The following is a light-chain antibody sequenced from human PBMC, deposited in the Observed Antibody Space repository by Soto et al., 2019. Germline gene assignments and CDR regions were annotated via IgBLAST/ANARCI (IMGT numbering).Light chain of an antibody. V-gene: IGLV2-14*01. J-gene: IGLJ1*01. CDR1: SSDVGAYDF. Sequence: LTQPASVSGSPGQSITISCTGTSSDVGAYDFVSWYQHYPGKAPKLVTFDVTHRPPGISDRFSGSKSANTASLTISGLQAEDEAFYYCSSYTTRSTLVFGGGTKVTVL. CDR2: DVT. CDR3: SSYTTRSTLV.